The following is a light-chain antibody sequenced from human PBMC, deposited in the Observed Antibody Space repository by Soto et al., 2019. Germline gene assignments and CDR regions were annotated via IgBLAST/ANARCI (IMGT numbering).Light chain of an antibody. CDR3: QTWGTGMGL. CDR2: LYSDGSH. J-gene: IGLJ2*01. V-gene: IGLV4-69*01. Sequence: QPVLTQSPSASASLGASVNLTCTVSGGHSSNAIAWHQQQPEKGPRYLMKLYSDGSHNKGDGIPDRFSGSSSGAERYLTISSLQSEDEADYYCQTWGTGMGLFGGGTKL. CDR1: GGHSSNA.